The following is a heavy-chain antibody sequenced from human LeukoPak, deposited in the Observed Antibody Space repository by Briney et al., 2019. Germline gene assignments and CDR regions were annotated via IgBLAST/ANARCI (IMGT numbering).Heavy chain of an antibody. D-gene: IGHD3-10*01. CDR3: ARTMVRGVITFDY. Sequence: GGSLRLSCAASGFTFSSYWMSWVRQAPGKGLEWVANIKQDGSEKYYADSVKGRFTISRDNAKNSLYLQMNSLRAEDTAVYYCARTMVRGVITFDYWGQGTLVTVSS. J-gene: IGHJ4*02. CDR2: IKQDGSEK. CDR1: GFTFSSYW. V-gene: IGHV3-7*04.